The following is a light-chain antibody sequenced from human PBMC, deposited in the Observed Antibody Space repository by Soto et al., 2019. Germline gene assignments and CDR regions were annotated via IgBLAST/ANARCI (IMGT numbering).Light chain of an antibody. CDR3: QKCKVAPFT. CDR2: AAS. J-gene: IGKJ4*01. CDR1: QDIGNF. V-gene: IGKV1-27*01. Sequence: DMQMTQSPSSLSAFVGDRVTITCRASQDIGNFLAWYQQKPGKVPKLLIYAASTLQSGVPSRFSGSGSGTDFTLTISSLQPEDVATYYCQKCKVAPFTFGGGTK.